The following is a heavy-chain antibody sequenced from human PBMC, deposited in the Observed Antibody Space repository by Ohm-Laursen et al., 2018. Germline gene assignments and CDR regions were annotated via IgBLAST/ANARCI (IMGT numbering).Heavy chain of an antibody. CDR1: GFTFDDYA. CDR2: LSWSSVSI. Sequence: SLRLSCAASGFTFDDYAMHWVRQAPGKGLEWVAGLSWSSVSIGYADSVKGRFTISRDNAKNSLYLQMNSLRTEDTALYYCAKDITGFARGFDYWGQGTQATVSS. J-gene: IGHJ4*02. V-gene: IGHV3-9*01. CDR3: AKDITGFARGFDY. D-gene: IGHD3-10*01.